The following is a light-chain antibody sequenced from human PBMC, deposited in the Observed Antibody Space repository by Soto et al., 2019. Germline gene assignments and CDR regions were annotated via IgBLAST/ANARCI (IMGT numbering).Light chain of an antibody. CDR3: ATWDDSLGGPV. J-gene: IGLJ2*01. CDR2: RDN. Sequence: QSVLTKAPSVYGTPGQRVNISWSGSSSNNGRNYVYWYHQFPGTAPKLLIYRDNERPSGVPDRFSRSKSGTSASLAISGLRSGDEADYHCATWDDSLGGPVFGVGTKLTVL. CDR1: SSNNGRNY. V-gene: IGLV1-47*01.